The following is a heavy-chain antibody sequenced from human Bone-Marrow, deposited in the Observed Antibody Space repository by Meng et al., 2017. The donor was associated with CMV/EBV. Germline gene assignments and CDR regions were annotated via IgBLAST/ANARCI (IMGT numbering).Heavy chain of an antibody. CDR3: ARGSSWVDY. V-gene: IGHV3-NL1*01. J-gene: IGHJ4*02. D-gene: IGHD6-13*01. CDR1: GFSFSSHG. CDR2: IYSGGST. Sequence: GGSLRLSCVASGFSFSSHGMHWVRQAPGKGLEWVSVIYSGGSTYYADSVKGRFTISRDNSKNTLYLQMNSLRAEDTAVYYCARGSSWVDYWGQGTLVTVSS.